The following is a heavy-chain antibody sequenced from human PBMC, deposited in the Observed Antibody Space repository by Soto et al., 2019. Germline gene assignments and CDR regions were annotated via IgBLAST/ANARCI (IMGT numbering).Heavy chain of an antibody. D-gene: IGHD4-17*01. V-gene: IGHV4-4*07. Sequence: QMQLQESGPGLVTPSETLSLTCSVTGDAISANYWSWIRQPAGKGLEWIGRIHVSGATNYTPSLMGRLTISGDTSINHFSLDLSSVTAADTAVYYGARELSYSDYGGTPNCFDPWGRGSLDTVSS. CDR3: ARELSYSDYGGTPNCFDP. CDR1: GDAISANY. J-gene: IGHJ5*02. CDR2: IHVSGAT.